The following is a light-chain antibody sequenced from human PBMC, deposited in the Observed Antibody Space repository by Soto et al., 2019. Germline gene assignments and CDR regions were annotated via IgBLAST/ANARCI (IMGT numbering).Light chain of an antibody. V-gene: IGKV3-20*01. CDR2: GAS. CDR1: QSVSSNY. J-gene: IGKJ4*01. CDR3: QQYTSSPT. Sequence: PGERATLSCRASQSVSSNYLAWYQQKPGQAPRLLIHGASSRATGTPDRFTASESGTDFTLTISSLEPEDYAVYFCQQYTSSPTFGGGTKVDIK.